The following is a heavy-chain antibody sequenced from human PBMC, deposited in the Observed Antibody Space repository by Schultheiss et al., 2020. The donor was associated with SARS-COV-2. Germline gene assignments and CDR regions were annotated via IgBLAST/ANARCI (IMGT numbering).Heavy chain of an antibody. CDR3: ARDLPPHDY. CDR2: ISYDSTNI. J-gene: IGHJ4*02. CDR1: GFPFLPFS. Sequence: GESLKISCAASGFPFLPFSLPWFRQAPGKGLEWLTLISYDSTNIHYADSVKGRFTISRDNSKNTLYLQMNSLRPEDTAIYYCARDLPPHDYWGQGTLVTVSS. V-gene: IGHV3-30-3*01.